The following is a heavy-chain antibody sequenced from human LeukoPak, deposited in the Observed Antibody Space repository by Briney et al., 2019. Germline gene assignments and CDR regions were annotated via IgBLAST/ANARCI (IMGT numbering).Heavy chain of an antibody. CDR1: GFTFSSYG. CDR3: ARGATYDWFDL. Sequence: SGGSLRPSCAASGFTFSSYGMSWVRQAPGKGLEWVSAISGSGGSTYYADSVKGRFTISRDNSKNTLYLQMNSLRAEDTAVYYCARGATYDWFDLWGQGTLVTVSS. D-gene: IGHD5-12*01. J-gene: IGHJ5*02. CDR2: ISGSGGST. V-gene: IGHV3-23*01.